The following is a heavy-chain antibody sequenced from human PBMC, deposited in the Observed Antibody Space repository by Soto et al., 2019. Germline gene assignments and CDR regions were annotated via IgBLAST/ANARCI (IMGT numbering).Heavy chain of an antibody. V-gene: IGHV3-74*01. D-gene: IGHD3-22*01. J-gene: IGHJ4*02. CDR2: INSDGSST. CDR3: ARDHRDYYDSSGSPGDY. Sequence: GGSRRHCCAASGVTFSSCWMHWCRQAPGKGRVWVSRINSDGSSTSYADSVKGRSTISRDNDKNTLYMQMNSLSAEDTDVYYCARDHRDYYDSSGSPGDYWGQGT. CDR1: GVTFSSCW.